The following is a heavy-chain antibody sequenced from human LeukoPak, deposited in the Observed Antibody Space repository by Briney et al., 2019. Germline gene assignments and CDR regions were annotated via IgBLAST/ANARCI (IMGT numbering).Heavy chain of an antibody. CDR1: VASATDYY. Sequence: SETLSLTCTLSVASATDYYWSWIRQSPGKGLGWISYIQQSVNSDYNPSLRTRVTTSLDTSTNQFSLNLISLTAADPPVHYCTRGHWGGQSWSQGALVTVSS. CDR3: TRGHWGGQS. J-gene: IGHJ5*02. D-gene: IGHD3-16*01. V-gene: IGHV4-59*02. CDR2: IQQSVNS.